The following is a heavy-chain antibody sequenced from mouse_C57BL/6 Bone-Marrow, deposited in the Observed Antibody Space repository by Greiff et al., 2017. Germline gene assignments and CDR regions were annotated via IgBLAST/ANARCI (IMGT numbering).Heavy chain of an antibody. V-gene: IGHV1-4*01. CDR1: GYTFTSYT. D-gene: IGHD1-1*01. CDR2: INPSSGYT. CDR3: ARDYYGSSYVPYFDV. Sequence: QVQLKESGAELARPGASVKMSCKASGYTFTSYTMPWVKQRPGQGLEWLGYINPSSGYTKYNQKFKDKATLTADKSSSTAYMQLSSLTSEDSAVYYCARDYYGSSYVPYFDVWGTGTTVTVSS. J-gene: IGHJ1*03.